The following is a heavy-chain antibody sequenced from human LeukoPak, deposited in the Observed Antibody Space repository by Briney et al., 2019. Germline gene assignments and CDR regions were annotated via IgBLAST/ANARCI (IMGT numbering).Heavy chain of an antibody. D-gene: IGHD2-15*01. CDR1: GGSISSGDYY. CDR3: ARIFRLGYCSGGSCPYYFDY. J-gene: IGHJ4*02. CDR2: IYYSGTT. V-gene: IGHV4-30-4*08. Sequence: TLSLTCTVSGGSISSGDYYWSWIRQPPGKGLEWIGYIYYSGTTYYNPSLKSRVTISVDTSKNQFSLKLRTVTAADTAVYYCARIFRLGYCSGGSCPYYFDYWGQGTLVTVSS.